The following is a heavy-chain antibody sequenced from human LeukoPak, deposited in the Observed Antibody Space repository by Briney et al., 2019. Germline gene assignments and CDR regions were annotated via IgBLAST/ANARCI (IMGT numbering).Heavy chain of an antibody. D-gene: IGHD6-13*01. J-gene: IGHJ4*02. Sequence: SETLSLTCTVSTGTIISTTSYWRWLRQPPGKGLGSIRTMYYSGSPYYTPSLKSRVTISVDTSKNQFSLKLSSVTAAYTAACYCARNLRIAAAGTYFDFWGQGTLVTVSS. CDR2: MYYSGSP. CDR1: TGTIISTTSY. CDR3: ARNLRIAAAGTYFDF. V-gene: IGHV4-39*07.